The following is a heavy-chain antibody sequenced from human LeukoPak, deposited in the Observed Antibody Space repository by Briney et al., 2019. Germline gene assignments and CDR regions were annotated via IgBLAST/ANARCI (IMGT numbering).Heavy chain of an antibody. J-gene: IGHJ4*02. CDR1: GITFSSYA. Sequence: GGSLRLSCAASGITFSSYAMSWVRQAPGKGLEWVLVISGSGGTTYHADSVKGRFTISRDNSKNTLYLQMSSLRAEGTAVYYCAKKAGSRTDQYPLDYWGQGTLVTVSS. D-gene: IGHD2-15*01. V-gene: IGHV3-23*01. CDR2: ISGSGGTT. CDR3: AKKAGSRTDQYPLDY.